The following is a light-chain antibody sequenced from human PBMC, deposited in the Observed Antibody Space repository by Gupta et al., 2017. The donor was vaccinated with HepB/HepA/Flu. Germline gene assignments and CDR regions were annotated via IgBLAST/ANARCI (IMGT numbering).Light chain of an antibody. J-gene: IGLJ2*01. CDR3: SSYTDTSTLVI. Sequence: SAMTQSAYVSGSPGQSITISCTGTSRDVGDNHVSWYQHHPGKSPKLLMLEVSNRPSGVSNRFSGSKSGTTASLTISGLQAGDEADYYCSSYTDTSTLVIFGGGTKVTVL. V-gene: IGLV2-14*01. CDR2: EVS. CDR1: SRDVGDNH.